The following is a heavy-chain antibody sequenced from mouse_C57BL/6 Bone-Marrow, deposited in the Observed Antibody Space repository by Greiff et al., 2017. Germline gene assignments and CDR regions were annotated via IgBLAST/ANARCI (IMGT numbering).Heavy chain of an antibody. CDR3: ARERITTVVDWYFDV. CDR2: INPNNGGT. Sequence: VQLQQSGPELVKPGASVKMSCKASGYTFTDYNMHWVKQSHGKSLEWIGYINPNNGGTSYNQKFKGKATLTVNKSSSTAYMELRSLTSEDSAVYYCARERITTVVDWYFDVWGTGTTVTVSS. V-gene: IGHV1-22*01. J-gene: IGHJ1*03. CDR1: GYTFTDYN. D-gene: IGHD1-1*01.